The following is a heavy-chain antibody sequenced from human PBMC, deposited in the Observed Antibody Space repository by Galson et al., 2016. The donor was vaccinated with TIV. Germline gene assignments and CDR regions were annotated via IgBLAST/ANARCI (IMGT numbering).Heavy chain of an antibody. D-gene: IGHD6-19*01. V-gene: IGHV3-23*01. CDR3: ARRQYNNGWYVEY. CDR1: GFTFSNYA. CDR2: ISGSGSTT. J-gene: IGHJ4*02. Sequence: SLRLSCAASGFTFSNYAMSWVRQAPGKGLEWLSSISGSGSTTYYADSVAGRITISRDNSENTLVLQVRRLRAEDTAVYYCARRQYNNGWYVEYWGQGTLVTVSS.